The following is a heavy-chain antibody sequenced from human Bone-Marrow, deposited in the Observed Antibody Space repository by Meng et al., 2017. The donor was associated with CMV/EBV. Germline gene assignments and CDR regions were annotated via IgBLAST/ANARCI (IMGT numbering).Heavy chain of an antibody. CDR3: NQWLVQRGFDY. D-gene: IGHD6-19*01. CDR1: GFTVSSNY. Sequence: GSLKISCAASGFTVSSNYMSWVRQAPGKGLEWVSVIYSGGSTYYADSVKGRFTISRDNSKNTLYLQMNSLRAEDTAVYYCNQWLVQRGFDYWGQGTLVTVSS. V-gene: IGHV3-53*05. J-gene: IGHJ4*02. CDR2: IYSGGST.